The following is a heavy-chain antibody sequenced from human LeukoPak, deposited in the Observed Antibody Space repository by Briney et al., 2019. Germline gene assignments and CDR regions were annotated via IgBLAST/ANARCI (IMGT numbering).Heavy chain of an antibody. V-gene: IGHV3-23*01. CDR3: AKDSKIVGPTFRSYHYMDV. J-gene: IGHJ6*03. CDR2: ISGRRDST. Sequence: GGSLRLSCAASGFTFSSYGMSWVRQAPGKGLEWVSTISGRRDSTSYADSVKGRFTISRDNSKNTLYLQMNSLRAEDTAVYYCAKDSKIVGPTFRSYHYMDVWGKGTTVTVSS. CDR1: GFTFSSYG. D-gene: IGHD1-26*01.